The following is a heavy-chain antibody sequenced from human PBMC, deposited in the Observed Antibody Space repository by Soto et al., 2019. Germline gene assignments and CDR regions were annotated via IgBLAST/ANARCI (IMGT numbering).Heavy chain of an antibody. Sequence: VQLVQSGAEVRKPGASVRVSCKATGYSFTRHDINWLRQAAGQGLEWMGWMNPNSVNAVYAQKFQGRVTMTRNTSITTASIEVTSLKSEDTAVYFCARGAYNDYSHWFDPWGQGTLVTVSS. CDR1: GYSFTRHD. CDR3: ARGAYNDYSHWFDP. CDR2: MNPNSVNA. V-gene: IGHV1-8*01. D-gene: IGHD4-4*01. J-gene: IGHJ5*02.